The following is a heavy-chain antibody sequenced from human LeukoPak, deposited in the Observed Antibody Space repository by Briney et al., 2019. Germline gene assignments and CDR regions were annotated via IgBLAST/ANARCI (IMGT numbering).Heavy chain of an antibody. CDR3: ASWEASTNY. CDR2: IKQDESEK. CDR1: GFSFSSYW. V-gene: IGHV3-7*01. Sequence: PGGSLRLSCGASGFSFSSYWMSWVRLAPGKGPEWVANIKQDESEKYSVDSVKGRFIISRDNGKNSVYLQMNSLRAEDTAVYYCASWEASTNYWGQGTLVTVSS. D-gene: IGHD1-26*01. J-gene: IGHJ4*02.